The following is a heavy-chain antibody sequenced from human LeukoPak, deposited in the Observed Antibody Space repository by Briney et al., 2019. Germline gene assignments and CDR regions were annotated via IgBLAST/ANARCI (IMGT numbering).Heavy chain of an antibody. D-gene: IGHD4-17*01. J-gene: IGHJ1*01. Sequence: GGSLRLSCAASGFTFDDYAMHWVRQAPGKGLEWVSGISWNSGSIGYADSVKGRFTISRDNAKNSLYMQMNSLRAEDMALYYYAKDGYYDLEYFQHWGQGTLVTVSS. CDR3: AKDGYYDLEYFQH. CDR2: ISWNSGSI. V-gene: IGHV3-9*03. CDR1: GFTFDDYA.